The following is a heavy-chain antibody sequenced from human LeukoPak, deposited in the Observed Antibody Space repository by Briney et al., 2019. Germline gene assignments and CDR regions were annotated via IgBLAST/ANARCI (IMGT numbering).Heavy chain of an antibody. V-gene: IGHV4-34*01. CDR3: ARRPSREPFDY. CDR1: GGSFSGYY. CDR2: INHSGST. J-gene: IGHJ4*02. Sequence: SETLSLTCAVYGGSFSGYYWSWIRQPPGKGLEWIGEINHSGSTNYNPSLKSRVTISVDTSKNQFSLKLSSVTAADTAVYYCARRPSREPFDYWGQGTLVTVSS. D-gene: IGHD2-2*01.